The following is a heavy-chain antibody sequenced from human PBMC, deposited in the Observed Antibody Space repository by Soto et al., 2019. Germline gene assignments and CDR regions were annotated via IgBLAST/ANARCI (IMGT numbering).Heavy chain of an antibody. CDR1: GGTFSSYA. Sequence: QVQLVQSGAEVKKPGSSVKVSCKASGGTFSSYAISWVRQAPGQGLEWMGGIIPIFGTANYAQKFQGRVTITADESTSTADRELISRISEDTAVYYCARGGVGSYDFDYWGQGTLVTVSS. CDR2: IIPIFGTA. V-gene: IGHV1-69*12. CDR3: ARGGVGSYDFDY. D-gene: IGHD1-26*01. J-gene: IGHJ4*02.